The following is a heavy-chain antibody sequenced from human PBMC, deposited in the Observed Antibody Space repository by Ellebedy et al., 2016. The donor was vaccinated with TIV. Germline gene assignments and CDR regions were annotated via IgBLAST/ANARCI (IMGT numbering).Heavy chain of an antibody. V-gene: IGHV3-30*03. CDR3: AREEDVGGATLDY. CDR2: ISYDGSNK. CDR1: GFTFSSYG. J-gene: IGHJ4*02. D-gene: IGHD1-26*01. Sequence: GESLKISCAASGFTFSSYGMHWVRQAPGKGLEWVAVISYDGSNKYYADSVKGRFTISRDNSKNTLYLQMNSLRAEDTAVYYCAREEDVGGATLDYWGQGTLVTVSS.